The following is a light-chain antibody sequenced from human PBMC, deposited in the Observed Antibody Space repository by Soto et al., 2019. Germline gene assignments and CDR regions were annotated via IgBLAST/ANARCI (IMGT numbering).Light chain of an antibody. CDR1: QSVRSN. V-gene: IGKV3D-15*01. CDR2: GAS. CDR3: QQYNNSTLT. J-gene: IGKJ5*01. Sequence: ILLTQSPATLSVSPGESATLSCRARQSVRSNLAWYQKKTGKAPRLLISGASTRATGVPARLSGSGYGTEFTITITSLQSEDFEVYCCQQYNNSTLTFGPGTRLEIK.